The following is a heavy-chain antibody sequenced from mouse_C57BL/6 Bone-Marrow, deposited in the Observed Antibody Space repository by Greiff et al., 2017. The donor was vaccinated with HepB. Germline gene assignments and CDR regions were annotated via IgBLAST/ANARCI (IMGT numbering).Heavy chain of an antibody. CDR1: GYTFTSYW. CDR3: ARDSNYEGAMDY. D-gene: IGHD2-5*01. J-gene: IGHJ4*01. V-gene: IGHV1-61*01. CDR2: IYPSDSET. Sequence: QVQLQQPGAELVRPGSSVKLSCKASGYTFTSYWMDWVKQRPGQGLEWIGNIYPSDSETHYNQKFKDKATLTVDKSSSTAYMQLSSLTSEDSAVYDCARDSNYEGAMDYWGQGTSVTVSS.